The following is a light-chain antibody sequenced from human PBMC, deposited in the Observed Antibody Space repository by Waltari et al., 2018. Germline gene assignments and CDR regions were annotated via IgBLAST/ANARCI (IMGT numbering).Light chain of an antibody. CDR3: QQYDGSVVT. V-gene: IGKV3-20*01. J-gene: IGKJ4*01. CDR2: GAS. CDR1: KIITGSW. Sequence: EIVLTQSPGTLSLSPGERVILSCRASKIITGSWLTWYRQKPGQAPRLLSYGASTRAPGIPDRFSGGGSGADFTLTISRLEPEDSAVYYCQQYDGSVVTFGGGTKVEIK.